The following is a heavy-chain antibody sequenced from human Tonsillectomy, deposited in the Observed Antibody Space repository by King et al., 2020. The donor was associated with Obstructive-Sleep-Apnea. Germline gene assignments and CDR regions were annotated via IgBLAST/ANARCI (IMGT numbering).Heavy chain of an antibody. V-gene: IGHV3-21*01. CDR2: ITSSSTYI. J-gene: IGHJ4*02. Sequence: VQLVESGGGLVEPGGSLRLSCAGAGIRSYSMAWVRQAPGKGLEWVASITSSSTYISYGDSVKGRFTISRDNAKNSLYLQMNSLRVEDTAVYYCARGIGIHGDLYYLDSWGQGTLVTVSS. CDR1: GIRSYS. D-gene: IGHD4-17*01. CDR3: ARGIGIHGDLYYLDS.